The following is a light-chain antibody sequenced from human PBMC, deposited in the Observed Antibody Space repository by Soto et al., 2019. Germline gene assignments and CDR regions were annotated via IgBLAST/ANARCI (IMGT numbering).Light chain of an antibody. CDR2: TAS. CDR3: QHYNSYSEA. V-gene: IGKV1-5*03. J-gene: IGKJ1*01. CDR1: QTISSW. Sequence: DIQMTQSPSTLSGSVADRVTITCRASQTISSWLAWYQQKPGKAPKLVIYTASTLKSGVPSRFSGSGSGTEFTLTISSLQPDDFATYYCQHYNSYSEAFGQGTKVDIK.